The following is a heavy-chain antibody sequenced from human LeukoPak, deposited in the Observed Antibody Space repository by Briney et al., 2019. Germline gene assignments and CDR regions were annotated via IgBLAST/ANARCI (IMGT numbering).Heavy chain of an antibody. CDR3: TRAPYGDSFDY. Sequence: PGGSLRLSCTASGFTFGGYAMSWVRQAPGKGLEWVGFIRSKAYGGTTEYAASVKGRFTISRDDSKSIAYLQMNSLKTEDTAVYYCTRAPYGDSFDYWGQGTLVTVSS. CDR2: IRSKAYGGTT. V-gene: IGHV3-49*04. D-gene: IGHD4-17*01. CDR1: GFTFGGYA. J-gene: IGHJ4*02.